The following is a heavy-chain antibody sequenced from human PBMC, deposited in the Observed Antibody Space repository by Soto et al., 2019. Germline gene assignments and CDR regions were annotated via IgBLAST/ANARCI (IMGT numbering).Heavy chain of an antibody. D-gene: IGHD2-2*01. V-gene: IGHV5-51*01. CDR1: GYSFTSYW. J-gene: IGHJ5*02. CDR3: ARGYCTTTICDPWFDP. Sequence: GESLKISCTGVGYSFTSYWIGWVRQMPGKGLDWLGIIYHGDSDTRYSPSFQCQVTISAHKSITTAYLQWSSLKASDTAMYYCARGYCTTTICDPWFDPWGQGTMVTAPQ. CDR2: IYHGDSDT.